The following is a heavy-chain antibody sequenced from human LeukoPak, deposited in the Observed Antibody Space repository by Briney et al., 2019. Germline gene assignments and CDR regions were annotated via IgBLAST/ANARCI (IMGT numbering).Heavy chain of an antibody. V-gene: IGHV3-48*03. Sequence: GGSLRLSCAASGFTFSSYEMNWVRQAPGKGLEWVSYISSSGSTIYYADSMKGRFTISRDNAKNSLYLQMNSLRAEDTAVYYCARIANLRGKFDDYWGQGTLVTVSS. D-gene: IGHD4/OR15-4a*01. CDR2: ISSSGSTI. CDR1: GFTFSSYE. J-gene: IGHJ4*02. CDR3: ARIANLRGKFDDY.